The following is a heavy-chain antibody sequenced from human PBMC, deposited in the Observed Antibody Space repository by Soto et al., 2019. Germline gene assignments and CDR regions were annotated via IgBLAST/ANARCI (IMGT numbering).Heavy chain of an antibody. CDR2: IIPIFGTA. CDR3: ARDLGYCSSTSCYEGDNWFDP. V-gene: IGHV1-69*13. CDR1: GGTFSSYA. J-gene: IGHJ5*02. D-gene: IGHD2-2*01. Sequence: GASVKVSCKASGGTFSSYAISWVRQAPGQGLEWMGGIIPIFGTANYAQKFQGRVTITADESTSTAYMELSSLRSEDTAVYYCARDLGYCSSTSCYEGDNWFDPWGQGTLVTVSS.